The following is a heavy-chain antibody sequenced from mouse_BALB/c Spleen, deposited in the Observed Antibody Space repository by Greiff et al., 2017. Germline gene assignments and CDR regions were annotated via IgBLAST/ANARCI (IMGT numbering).Heavy chain of an antibody. J-gene: IGHJ2*01. CDR3: ARPSFGYGYSYDY. V-gene: IGHV5-17*02. D-gene: IGHD1-2*01. CDR1: GFTFSSFG. CDR2: ISSGSSTI. Sequence: EVKVVESGGGLVQPGGSRKLSCAASGFTFSSFGMHWVRQAPEKGLEWVAYISSGSSTIYYADTVKGRFTISRDNPKNTLFLQMTSLRSEDTAMYYCARPSFGYGYSYDYWGQGTTLTVSS.